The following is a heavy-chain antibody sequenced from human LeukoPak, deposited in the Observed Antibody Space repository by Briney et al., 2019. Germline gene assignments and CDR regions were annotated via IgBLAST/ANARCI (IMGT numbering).Heavy chain of an antibody. D-gene: IGHD3-10*01. CDR3: TKTYYYGSGSLDY. CDR2: IKSKTDGGTT. V-gene: IGHV3-15*01. Sequence: PGGSLRLSCAAAGFPFRNAWMSWVRQAPGKGQEWVGRIKSKTDGGTTDYAAPVKGRFTISRDASKNTLYLQMNSLKTEDTAIYYCTKTYYYGSGSLDYWGQGTLVTVSS. J-gene: IGHJ4*02. CDR1: GFPFRNAW.